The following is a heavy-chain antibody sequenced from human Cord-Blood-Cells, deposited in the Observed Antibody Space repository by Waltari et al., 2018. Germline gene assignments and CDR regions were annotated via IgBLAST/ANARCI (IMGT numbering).Heavy chain of an antibody. CDR3: AKDLSGSYYYYYYGMDV. CDR2: ISGSGGST. Sequence: EVQLLESGGGLVQPGGSLRLSCAASGFTFSSYAMSGVRQAPGKGLEWVSAISGSGGSTYYADSVKGRFTISRDNSKNTLYLQMNSLRAEDTAVYYCAKDLSGSYYYYYYGMDVWGQGTTVTVSS. J-gene: IGHJ6*02. D-gene: IGHD1-26*01. CDR1: GFTFSSYA. V-gene: IGHV3-23*01.